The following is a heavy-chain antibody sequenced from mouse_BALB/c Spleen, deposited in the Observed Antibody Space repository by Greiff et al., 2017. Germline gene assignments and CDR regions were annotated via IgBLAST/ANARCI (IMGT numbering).Heavy chain of an antibody. Sequence: EVHLVESGGGLVQPGGSRKLSCAASGFTFSSFGMHWVRQAPEKGLEWVAYISSGSSTIYYADTVKGRFTISRDNPKNTLFLQMTSLRSEDTAMYYCARVGEIWYLFDYWGQGTTLTVSS. D-gene: IGHD2-1*01. V-gene: IGHV5-17*02. CDR3: ARVGEIWYLFDY. J-gene: IGHJ2*01. CDR2: ISSGSSTI. CDR1: GFTFSSFG.